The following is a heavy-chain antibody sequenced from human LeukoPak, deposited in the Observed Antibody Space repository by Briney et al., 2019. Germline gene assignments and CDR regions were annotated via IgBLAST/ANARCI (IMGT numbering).Heavy chain of an antibody. CDR3: AADPYGGNGLCDY. D-gene: IGHD4-23*01. CDR1: GFTFTSSA. Sequence: SVKVSCKASGFTFTSSAVQWVRQARGQRLEWIGWIVVGGGNTNYAQKFQERVTITRDMSTSTAYMELSSLRSEDTAVYYCAADPYGGNGLCDYWGQGTLVTVSS. CDR2: IVVGGGNT. V-gene: IGHV1-58*01. J-gene: IGHJ4*02.